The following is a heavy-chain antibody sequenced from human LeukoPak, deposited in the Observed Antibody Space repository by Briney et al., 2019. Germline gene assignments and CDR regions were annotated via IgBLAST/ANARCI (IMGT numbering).Heavy chain of an antibody. D-gene: IGHD5-18*01. J-gene: IGHJ4*02. CDR2: IIPIFGTA. CDR3: ARELGYSYSFDY. CDR1: GGTFSSYA. V-gene: IGHV1-69*05. Sequence: SVKVSCKASGGTFSSYAISWVRQAPGQGLEWMGGIIPIFGTANYAQKFQGRVTITRDTSASTAYMELSSLRSEDTAVYYCARELGYSYSFDYWGQGTLVTVSS.